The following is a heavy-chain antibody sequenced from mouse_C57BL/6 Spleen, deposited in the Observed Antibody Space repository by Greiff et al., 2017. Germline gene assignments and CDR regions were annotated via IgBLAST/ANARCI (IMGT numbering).Heavy chain of an antibody. Sequence: QVQLQQPGAELVKPGASVKLSCKASGYTFTSYWMHWVKQRPGHGLEWIGMIHPNSGSTNYNEKFKSKATLTVDKSSSTAYMQLSSLTSEDSAVYYCARTIYTRYLDYWGQGTTRTVSA. CDR2: IHPNSGST. V-gene: IGHV1-64*01. CDR1: GYTFTSYW. J-gene: IGHJ2*01. CDR3: ARTIYTRYLDY. D-gene: IGHD2-12*01.